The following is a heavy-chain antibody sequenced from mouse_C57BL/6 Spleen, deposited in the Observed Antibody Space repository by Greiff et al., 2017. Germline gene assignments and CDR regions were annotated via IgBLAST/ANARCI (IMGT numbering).Heavy chain of an antibody. CDR2: IYPGDGDT. Sequence: VQLQQSGPELVKPGASVKISCKASGYAFSSSWMNWVKQRPGKGLEWIGRIYPGDGDTNYNGKFKGKATLTADKSSSTAYMQLSSLTSEDSAVYFCARSCDGFRYYFDYWGQGTTLTVSS. CDR1: GYAFSSSW. CDR3: ARSCDGFRYYFDY. V-gene: IGHV1-82*01. D-gene: IGHD2-3*01. J-gene: IGHJ2*01.